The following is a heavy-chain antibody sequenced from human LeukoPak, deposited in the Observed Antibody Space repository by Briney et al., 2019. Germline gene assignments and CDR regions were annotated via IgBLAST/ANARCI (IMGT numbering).Heavy chain of an antibody. Sequence: GGSLRLSCAASGFTFSTYTIHWVRQGPGKGLEWVSGISWNSGSIGYADSVKGRFTISRDNAKNSLYLQMNSLRAEDTALYYCAKDNGYGSGSYLFGYWGQGTLVTVSS. CDR2: ISWNSGSI. CDR3: AKDNGYGSGSYLFGY. D-gene: IGHD3-10*01. CDR1: GFTFSTYT. J-gene: IGHJ4*02. V-gene: IGHV3-9*01.